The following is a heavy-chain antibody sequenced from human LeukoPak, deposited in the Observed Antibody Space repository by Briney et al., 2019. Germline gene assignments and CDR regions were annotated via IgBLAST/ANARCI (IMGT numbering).Heavy chain of an antibody. D-gene: IGHD3-10*01. J-gene: IGHJ4*02. CDR2: IIPIFGTA. V-gene: IGHV1-69*01. Sequence: AASVKVSCKASGGTFSSYPISWVRQAPGKGLEWMGGIIPIFGTANYAQKFQGRVTITADESTSTAYMELSSLRSEDTAVYYCAGLLWFGELYHFDYWGQGTLVTVSS. CDR3: AGLLWFGELYHFDY. CDR1: GGTFSSYP.